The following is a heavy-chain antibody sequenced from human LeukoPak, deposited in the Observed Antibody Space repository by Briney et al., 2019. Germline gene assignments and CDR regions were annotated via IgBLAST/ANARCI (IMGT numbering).Heavy chain of an antibody. D-gene: IGHD3-22*01. Sequence: ASVKVSCKASGYTFTSYGISWVRQAPGQGLEWMGWISAYNGNTNYAQKLQGRVTMTTDTSTSTAYMELRSLRSDDTAVYYCARVPQYYYDSSGPFDYWGQGTLVTVSS. J-gene: IGHJ4*02. V-gene: IGHV1-18*01. CDR2: ISAYNGNT. CDR3: ARVPQYYYDSSGPFDY. CDR1: GYTFTSYG.